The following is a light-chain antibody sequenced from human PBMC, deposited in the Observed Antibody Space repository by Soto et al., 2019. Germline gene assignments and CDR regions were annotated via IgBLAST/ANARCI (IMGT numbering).Light chain of an antibody. CDR3: SSYAGSNTFV. Sequence: QSALTQPPSASGSHGQSVTIYCSGTTSDVGGYDSVSWYQHHPGKVPKLIIFDVDKWPSGVPDRFFGFKSGNTASLTVSGLRAEDEADYYCSSYAGSNTFVFGTGTKVTGL. J-gene: IGLJ1*01. CDR1: TSDVGGYDS. CDR2: DVD. V-gene: IGLV2-8*01.